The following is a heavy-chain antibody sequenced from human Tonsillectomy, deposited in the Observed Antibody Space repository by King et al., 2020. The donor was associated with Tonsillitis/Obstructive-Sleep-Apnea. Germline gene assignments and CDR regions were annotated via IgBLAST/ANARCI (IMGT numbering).Heavy chain of an antibody. J-gene: IGHJ4*02. CDR3: ARSSGFDPWGDY. V-gene: IGHV3-43*02. CDR1: GFTFDDYA. Sequence: VQLVESGGGVVQPGGSLGLSCAASGFTFDDYAMHWVRQAPGKGLEWVSLISGDGGSTYYADSVKGRFTISRDNSKNSLYLHMNSLRTEDTALYYCARSSGFDPWGDYWGQGTLVTVSS. CDR2: ISGDGGST. D-gene: IGHD3-22*01.